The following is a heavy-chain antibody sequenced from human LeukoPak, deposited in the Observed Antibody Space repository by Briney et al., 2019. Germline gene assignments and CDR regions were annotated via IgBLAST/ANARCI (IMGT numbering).Heavy chain of an antibody. CDR1: GGSISSYY. V-gene: IGHV4-34*01. CDR2: INHSGST. Sequence: SETPSLTCTVSGGSISSYYWSWIRQPPGKGLEWIGEINHSGSTNYNPSLKSRVAISVDTSKNQFSLKLSSVTAADTAVYYCARGGWRAYYYYYGMDVWGQGTTVTVSS. D-gene: IGHD6-19*01. J-gene: IGHJ6*02. CDR3: ARGGWRAYYYYYGMDV.